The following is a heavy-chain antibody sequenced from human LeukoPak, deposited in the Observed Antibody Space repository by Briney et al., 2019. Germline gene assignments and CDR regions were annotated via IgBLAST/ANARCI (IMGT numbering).Heavy chain of an antibody. CDR1: GYTFTSYG. Sequence: ASVKVSCKASGYTFTSYGISWVRQAPGQGLEWMGWISAYNGNTNYAQKLQGRVTMTTDTSTSTAYMELRSLRSVDTAVYYCARDTTAIFGVVTSRGMDVWGQGTTVTVSS. D-gene: IGHD3-3*01. CDR2: ISAYNGNT. CDR3: ARDTTAIFGVVTSRGMDV. J-gene: IGHJ6*02. V-gene: IGHV1-18*01.